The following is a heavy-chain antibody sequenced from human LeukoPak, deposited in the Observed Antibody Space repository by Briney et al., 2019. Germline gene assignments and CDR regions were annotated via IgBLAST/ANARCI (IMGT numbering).Heavy chain of an antibody. D-gene: IGHD4-17*01. Sequence: PGGSLRLSCAASGFTFISYEMNWVRQAPGKGLEWVSYISSSGTTIYYADSVKGRFTISRDNAKNSLYLQMNSLRAEDTAVYYCARNLDYGLDYWGQGTLVTVSS. V-gene: IGHV3-48*03. CDR3: ARNLDYGLDY. J-gene: IGHJ4*02. CDR1: GFTFISYE. CDR2: ISSSGTTI.